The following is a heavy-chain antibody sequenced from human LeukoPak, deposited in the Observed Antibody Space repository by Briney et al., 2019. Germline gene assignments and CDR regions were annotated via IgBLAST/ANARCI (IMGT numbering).Heavy chain of an antibody. CDR1: GFTFSSYG. CDR2: IWYDGSNK. Sequence: GGPLRLSCAASGFTFSSYGMHWVRQAPGKGLEWVAVIWYDGSNKYYADSVKGRFTISRDNSKNTLYLQMNSLRAEDTAVYYCARDHSSGWYSDYFDYWGQGTLVTVSS. V-gene: IGHV3-33*01. CDR3: ARDHSSGWYSDYFDY. D-gene: IGHD6-19*01. J-gene: IGHJ4*02.